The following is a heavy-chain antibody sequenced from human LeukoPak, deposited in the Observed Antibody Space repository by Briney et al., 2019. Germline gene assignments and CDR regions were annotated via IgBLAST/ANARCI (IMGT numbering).Heavy chain of an antibody. Sequence: PGGSLRLSCAASGFTFSSYWMSWVRQAPGKGLEWVANIKQDGSEKYYVDSVKGRFTISRDNAKNSLYLQMNSLRAEDAAVYYCARDLGAAAYDYWGQGTLVTVSS. CDR1: GFTFSSYW. J-gene: IGHJ4*02. CDR3: ARDLGAAAYDY. CDR2: IKQDGSEK. D-gene: IGHD6-13*01. V-gene: IGHV3-7*01.